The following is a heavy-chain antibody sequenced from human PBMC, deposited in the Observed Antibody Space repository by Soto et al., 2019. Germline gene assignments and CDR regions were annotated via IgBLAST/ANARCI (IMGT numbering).Heavy chain of an antibody. CDR2: MNAKSGDT. D-gene: IGHD3-16*01. CDR1: GYTFSDFG. V-gene: IGHV1-8*02. J-gene: IGHJ4*02. CDR3: ARGNPFNYAGFDL. Sequence: QAHLEQSGAEVKRPGASVKVSCKASGYTFSDFGINWLRQASGQGPEWMGWMNAKSGDTFFAQKFQGKITMTSDTSLSTAYMEVGSLTSDDTAMYYCARGNPFNYAGFDLWGQGTTVAVSS.